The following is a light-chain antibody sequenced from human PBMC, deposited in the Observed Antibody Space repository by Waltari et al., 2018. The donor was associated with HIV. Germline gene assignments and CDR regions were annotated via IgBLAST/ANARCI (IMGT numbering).Light chain of an antibody. CDR1: QSISNW. J-gene: IGKJ4*01. Sequence: DIHLTQSPSSVSASVGDTVTITCRASQSISNWLAWYQQQPGKAPKLLMYAASTLQSGVPSRFSGRGSGTDFTLTITNLQPEDFATYYCQQANSFLTFGGGTKVEIK. CDR3: QQANSFLT. V-gene: IGKV1D-12*01. CDR2: AAS.